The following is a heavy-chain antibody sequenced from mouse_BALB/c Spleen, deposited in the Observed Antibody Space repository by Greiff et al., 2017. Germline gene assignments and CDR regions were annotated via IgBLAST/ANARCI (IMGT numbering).Heavy chain of an antibody. V-gene: IGHV5-6-4*01. CDR2: ISSGGSYT. D-gene: IGHD2-1*01. J-gene: IGHJ4*01. CDR1: GFTFSSYT. CDR3: TRDQGDGNYVYYAMDY. Sequence: EVKLVESGGGLVKPGGSLKLSCAASGFTFSSYTMSWVRQTPEKRLEWVATISSGGSYTYYPDSVKGRFTISRDNAKNTLYLQMSSLKSEDTAMYYCTRDQGDGNYVYYAMDYWGQGTSVTVSS.